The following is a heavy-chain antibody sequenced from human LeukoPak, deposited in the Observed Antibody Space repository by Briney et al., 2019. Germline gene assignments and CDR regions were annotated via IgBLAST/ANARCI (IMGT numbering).Heavy chain of an antibody. CDR1: EFPFSSYA. V-gene: IGHV3-23*01. D-gene: IGHD6-19*01. Sequence: GGSLRLSGAASEFPFSSYAMGWVRQAPGRGLEWVSAISGSGGSTYYADSVKGRFTISRDNAKNTLNLQINSLRAEDTAIHYCAKRESSGWPFYSDCWGQGTLVTVSS. CDR3: AKRESSGWPFYSDC. J-gene: IGHJ4*02. CDR2: ISGSGGST.